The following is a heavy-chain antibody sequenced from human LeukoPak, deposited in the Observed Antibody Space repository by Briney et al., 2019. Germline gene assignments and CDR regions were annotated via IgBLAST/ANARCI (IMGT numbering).Heavy chain of an antibody. CDR3: TTDENYYDSSGYYPLSP. J-gene: IGHJ5*02. V-gene: IGHV3-7*01. CDR2: IKQDGSEK. CDR1: GFTFSSYW. D-gene: IGHD3-22*01. Sequence: GGSLRLSCAASGFTFSSYWMSWVRQAPGKGLEWVANIKQDGSEKYYVDSVKGRFTISRDNAKNSLYLQMNSLRAEDTAVYYCTTDENYYDSSGYYPLSPWGQGTLVTVSS.